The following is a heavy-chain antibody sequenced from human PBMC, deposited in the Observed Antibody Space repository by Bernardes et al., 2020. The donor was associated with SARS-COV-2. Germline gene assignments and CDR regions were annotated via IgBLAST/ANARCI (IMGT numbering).Heavy chain of an antibody. J-gene: IGHJ4*02. CDR2: IKNKVDSYTT. Sequence: GGSLRLSCAISGFSLNDYYMDWVRQAPGKGLEWVGRIKNKVDSYTTHYAASVQGRFIISRDDSQNSLYLQMNSLKTEDTAVYYCASLVGRARVFDSWGRGTLVTVSS. CDR1: GFSLNDYY. CDR3: ASLVGRARVFDS. V-gene: IGHV3-72*01. D-gene: IGHD1-26*01.